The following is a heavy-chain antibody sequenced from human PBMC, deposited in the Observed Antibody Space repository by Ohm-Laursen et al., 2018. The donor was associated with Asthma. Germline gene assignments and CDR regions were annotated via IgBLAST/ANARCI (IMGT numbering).Heavy chain of an antibody. V-gene: IGHV3-23*01. CDR2: ISGSGGST. CDR1: GFTFSSYA. Sequence: SLRLSCAASGFTFSSYAMSWVRQAPGKGLEWVSAISGSGGSTYYADSVKGRFTISRDNSKNTLYLQMNSLRAEDTAVYYCAREPQLLTKVYYYYYGMDVWGQGTTVTVSS. J-gene: IGHJ6*02. D-gene: IGHD3-10*01. CDR3: AREPQLLTKVYYYYYGMDV.